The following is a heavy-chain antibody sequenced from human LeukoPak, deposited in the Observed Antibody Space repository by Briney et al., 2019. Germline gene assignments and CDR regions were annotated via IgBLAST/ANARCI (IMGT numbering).Heavy chain of an antibody. CDR2: VNPNNGNT. J-gene: IGHJ6*03. CDR3: ARGYSGYEKGYYYYYMDV. D-gene: IGHD5-12*01. V-gene: IGHV1-8*01. CDR1: GYTFTNYD. Sequence: GASVKVSCKTSGYTFTNYDINWVRQATGQGLEWMGWVNPNNGNTGYAQKFQGRVTMTRNTSISTAYMELSSLRSEDTAVYYCARGYSGYEKGYYYYYMDVWGKGTTVTISS.